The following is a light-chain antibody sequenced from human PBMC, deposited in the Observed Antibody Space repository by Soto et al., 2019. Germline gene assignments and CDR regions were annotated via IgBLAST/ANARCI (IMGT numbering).Light chain of an antibody. CDR1: QSVGSS. CDR2: DAS. J-gene: IGKJ1*01. Sequence: EIVLTQSPATLSLPPGERATLSCRASQSVGSSLAWYQQKPGQAPRLLIYDASKRAIGIPARFSGSGSETEFTLTVRSLAPEDFTVYFCHQPATWWTFGIGTKVEIK. V-gene: IGKV3-11*01. CDR3: HQPATWWT.